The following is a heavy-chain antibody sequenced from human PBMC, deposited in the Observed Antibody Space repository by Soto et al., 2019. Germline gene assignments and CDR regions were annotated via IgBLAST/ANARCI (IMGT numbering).Heavy chain of an antibody. CDR3: AKDLGSYYSVDY. V-gene: IGHV3-23*01. J-gene: IGHJ4*02. Sequence: GGSLRLSCAASGITFSSYAMSWVRQAPGKGLEWVSGISGSGDGAYYADSVKGRFTISRDNSENTLYLQMNSLRAEDTAVYYSAKDLGSYYSVDYWGQGTLVTVSS. CDR2: ISGSGDGA. CDR1: GITFSSYA. D-gene: IGHD1-26*01.